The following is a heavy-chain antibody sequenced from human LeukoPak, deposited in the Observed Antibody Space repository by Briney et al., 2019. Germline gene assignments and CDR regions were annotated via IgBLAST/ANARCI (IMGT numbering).Heavy chain of an antibody. V-gene: IGHV3-11*05. CDR1: GFTFSDYY. CDR3: ARVSRYCSSTSCYDWFDP. D-gene: IGHD2-2*01. Sequence: PGGSLRLSCAASGFTFSDYYMSWIRQAPGKGLEWVSYISSTSSYTNYADSVKGRFTISRDNAKNSLHLQMNSLRAEDTAVYYCARVSRYCSSTSCYDWFDPWGQGTLVTVSS. J-gene: IGHJ5*02. CDR2: ISSTSSYT.